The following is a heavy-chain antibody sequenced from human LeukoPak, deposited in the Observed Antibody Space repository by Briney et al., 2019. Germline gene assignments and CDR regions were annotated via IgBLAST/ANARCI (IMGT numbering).Heavy chain of an antibody. J-gene: IGHJ4*02. V-gene: IGHV1-18*01. CDR1: GGTFSSYA. Sequence: ASVKVSCKASGGTFSSYAISWVRQAPGQGLEWVGWISANDGNTDYPQKLQGRVTMTTDTSTSTAYMELRSLRSGDTAVYYCARESHVTREDYWGQGTLVTVSS. D-gene: IGHD3-10*01. CDR2: ISANDGNT. CDR3: ARESHVTREDY.